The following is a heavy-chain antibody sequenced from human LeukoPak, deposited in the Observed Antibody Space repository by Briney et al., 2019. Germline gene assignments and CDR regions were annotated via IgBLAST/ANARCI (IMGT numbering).Heavy chain of an antibody. D-gene: IGHD2-21*02. CDR1: GYTFTDYY. V-gene: IGHV1-2*06. Sequence: EASVKVSCKASGYTFTDYYIHWVRQAPGQGLEWMGRINPNSGGTNYAQKFQGRVTMTRDTSISTAYMELSRLRSDDTAVYYCARVGTYCGGDCYLRWFDPWGQGTLVTVSS. CDR2: INPNSGGT. J-gene: IGHJ5*02. CDR3: ARVGTYCGGDCYLRWFDP.